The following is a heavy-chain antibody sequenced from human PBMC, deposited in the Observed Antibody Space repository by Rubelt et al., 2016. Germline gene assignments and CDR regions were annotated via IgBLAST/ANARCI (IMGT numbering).Heavy chain of an antibody. D-gene: IGHD1-14*01. V-gene: IGHV4-61*01. CDR2: FYSGST. J-gene: IGHJ4*02. Sequence: QVQLRESGPGLVKPSETLSLTCSVSGGSVSTGSYFWNWIRQPPGKGLEWIGYFYSGSTNYKPSPQSPVTISVDTSKNLFSLNLRSVTAADTAVYYCARDRGRTPFDYWGQGILVTVSS. CDR3: ARDRGRTPFDY. CDR1: GGSVSTGSYF.